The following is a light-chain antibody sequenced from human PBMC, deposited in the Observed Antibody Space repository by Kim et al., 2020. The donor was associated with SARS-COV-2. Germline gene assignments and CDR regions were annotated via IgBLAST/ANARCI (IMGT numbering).Light chain of an antibody. CDR1: QYVSDNY. CDR3: QQYGSSPTT. Sequence: SPGQRATLSCRASQYVSDNYLAWFRHTPGQAPRLLIYGASHRATGIPDRFRGSGSGTDFTLTIMKLEPEDFALYYCQQYGSSPTTFGQGTRLEIK. J-gene: IGKJ5*01. V-gene: IGKV3-20*01. CDR2: GAS.